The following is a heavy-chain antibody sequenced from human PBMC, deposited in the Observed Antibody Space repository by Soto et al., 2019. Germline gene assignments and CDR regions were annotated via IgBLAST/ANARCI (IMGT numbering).Heavy chain of an antibody. Sequence: GASVKVSCKASGYTFTSYYMHWVRQAPGQGLEWMGIINPSGGSTSYAQKFQGRVTMTRDTSTSTVYMELSSLRSEDTAVYYCARESAAVAGTLDWFDPWGQGTLVTVSS. CDR3: ARESAAVAGTLDWFDP. CDR1: GYTFTSYY. D-gene: IGHD6-19*01. V-gene: IGHV1-46*01. J-gene: IGHJ5*02. CDR2: INPSGGST.